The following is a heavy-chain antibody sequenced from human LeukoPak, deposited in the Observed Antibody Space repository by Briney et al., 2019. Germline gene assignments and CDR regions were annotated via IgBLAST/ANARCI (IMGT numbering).Heavy chain of an antibody. D-gene: IGHD3-10*01. CDR1: GFTFSSYA. V-gene: IGHV3-23*01. CDR3: AGMVRGVMLGDY. Sequence: GGSLRLSCAASGFTFSSYAMSWVRQAPGKGLEWVSAISGSGGSTYYADSVKGRFTISRDNSKNTLYLQMNSLRAEDTAVYYCAGMVRGVMLGDYWGQGTLVTVSS. J-gene: IGHJ4*02. CDR2: ISGSGGST.